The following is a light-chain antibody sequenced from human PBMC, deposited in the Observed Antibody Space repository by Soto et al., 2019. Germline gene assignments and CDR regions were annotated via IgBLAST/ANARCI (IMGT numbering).Light chain of an antibody. Sequence: DIQLTQSPSFLSASVGDRITITCRASQGISNYLAWYQQEPGKAPELLVYSASTLQSGVPSRFSGGGSGTEFSLTIGTLQPEDFATYYCLQLFRYPLTFGGGTKVDIK. CDR1: QGISNY. J-gene: IGKJ4*01. CDR2: SAS. CDR3: LQLFRYPLT. V-gene: IGKV1-9*01.